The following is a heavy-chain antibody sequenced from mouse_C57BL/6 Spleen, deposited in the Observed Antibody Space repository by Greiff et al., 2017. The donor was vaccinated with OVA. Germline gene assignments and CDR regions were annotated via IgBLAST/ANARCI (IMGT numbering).Heavy chain of an antibody. V-gene: IGHV5-12*01. J-gene: IGHJ1*03. D-gene: IGHD3-3*01. CDR3: ARRGPLYWYFDV. CDR1: GFTFSDYY. Sequence: DVMLVESGGGLVQPGGSLKLSCAASGFTFSDYYMYWVRQTPEKRLEWVAYISNGGGSTYYPDTVKGRFTISRDNAKNTLYLQMSRLKSEDTAMYYCARRGPLYWYFDVWGTGTTVTVSS. CDR2: ISNGGGST.